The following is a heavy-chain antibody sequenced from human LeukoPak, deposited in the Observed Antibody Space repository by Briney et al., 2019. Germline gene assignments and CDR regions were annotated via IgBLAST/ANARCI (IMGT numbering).Heavy chain of an antibody. D-gene: IGHD5/OR15-5a*01. CDR1: GGSISSYY. J-gene: IGHJ6*02. V-gene: IGHV4-59*01. Sequence: SETLSLTCTVSGGSISSYYWSWIRQPPGKGLEWIGYIYYSGSTNYNPSLKSRVTISVDTSENQFSLKLSSVTAADTAVYYCARVYANGMDVWGQGTTVTVSS. CDR3: ARVYANGMDV. CDR2: IYYSGST.